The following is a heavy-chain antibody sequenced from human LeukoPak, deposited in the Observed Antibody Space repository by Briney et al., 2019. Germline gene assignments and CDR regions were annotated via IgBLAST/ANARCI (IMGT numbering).Heavy chain of an antibody. CDR2: IYYSGST. J-gene: IGHJ4*02. D-gene: IGHD6-6*01. Sequence: SETLSLTCTVSGGSISSSSYYWGWIRQPPGKGLDSFGSIYYSGSTYYNPSLKSRVTISVDTSNNQFSLKLSSVTAADTAVYYCARGEYSSSSAITPDYWGQGTLVTVSS. V-gene: IGHV4-39*07. CDR3: ARGEYSSSSAITPDY. CDR1: GGSISSSSYY.